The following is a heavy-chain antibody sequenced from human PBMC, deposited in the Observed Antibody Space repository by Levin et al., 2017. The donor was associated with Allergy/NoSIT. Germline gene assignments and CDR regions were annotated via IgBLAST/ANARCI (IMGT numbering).Heavy chain of an antibody. CDR1: GGSFAGHY. J-gene: IGHJ5*02. Sequence: SETLSLTCAVYGGSFAGHYWSWIRQPPGKGLEWIGDILHSGSTNYNPSLKSRVTMSLDMSKNQFSLKLSSMTAADTAVYYCARDGGPSRMYAWGQGTLVTVSS. CDR2: ILHSGST. D-gene: IGHD4-23*01. CDR3: ARDGGPSRMYA. V-gene: IGHV4-34*12.